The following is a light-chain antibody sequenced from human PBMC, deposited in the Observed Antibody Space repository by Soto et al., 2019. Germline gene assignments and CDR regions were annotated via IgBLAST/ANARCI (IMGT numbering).Light chain of an antibody. CDR3: QQYNNLPTWT. J-gene: IGKJ1*01. CDR1: HSVSIN. Sequence: IGRTQSPATLTVSHGERATLAXRASHSVSINLAWYQQKAGKXTRILXXDEXTRATAIPARFIGSGSGREFTLNISSLQSEEFAVSYCQQYNNLPTWTFGQGTKVDIK. CDR2: DEX. V-gene: IGKV3-15*01.